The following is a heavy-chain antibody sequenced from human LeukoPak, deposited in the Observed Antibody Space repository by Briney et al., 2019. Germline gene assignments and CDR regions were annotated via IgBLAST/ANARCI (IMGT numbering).Heavy chain of an antibody. CDR3: AKVSRFAVVPAAMLDY. Sequence: GGSLRLSCAASGLTFRSYAMSWVRQAPGKGLEWVSAISGSGDITYYADSVKGRFTMSRDNFKNTLYLQMNSLRAEDTAVYYCAKVSRFAVVPAAMLDYWGQGIQVTVSS. CDR2: ISGSGDIT. CDR1: GLTFRSYA. J-gene: IGHJ4*02. V-gene: IGHV3-23*01. D-gene: IGHD2-2*01.